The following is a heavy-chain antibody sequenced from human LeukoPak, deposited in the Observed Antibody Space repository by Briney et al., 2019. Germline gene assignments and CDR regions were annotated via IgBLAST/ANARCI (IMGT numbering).Heavy chain of an antibody. CDR1: GGSISSSSYY. D-gene: IGHD3-22*01. Sequence: PSETLSLTCTVSGGSISSSSYYWGWIRQPPGKGLEWIGSIYYSGSTYYNPSLKSRVTISVDTSKNQFSLKLSSVTAADTAVYYCARAPDSSGFHFYFDYWGQGTLVTVSS. J-gene: IGHJ4*02. CDR2: IYYSGST. CDR3: ARAPDSSGFHFYFDY. V-gene: IGHV4-39*01.